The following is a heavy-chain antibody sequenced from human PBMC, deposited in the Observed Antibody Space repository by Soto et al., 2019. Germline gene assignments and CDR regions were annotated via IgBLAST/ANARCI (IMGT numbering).Heavy chain of an antibody. D-gene: IGHD2-15*01. J-gene: IGHJ4*02. CDR1: GGSISSGGYY. CDR2: IYYSGST. CDR3: ARTYCSGGSCYSGFDY. V-gene: IGHV4-31*03. Sequence: SETLSLTCTVSGGSISSGGYYWSWIRQHPGKGLEWIGYIYYSGSTYYNPSLKSRVTISVDTSKNQFSLKLSSVTAADTAVYYCARTYCSGGSCYSGFDYWGQGTLVTVSS.